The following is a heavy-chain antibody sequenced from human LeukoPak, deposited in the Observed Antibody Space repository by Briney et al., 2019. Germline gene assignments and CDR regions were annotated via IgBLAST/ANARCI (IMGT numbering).Heavy chain of an antibody. CDR3: ARERVVTTLTHYYMDV. CDR2: INPNSGGT. D-gene: IGHD4-23*01. J-gene: IGHJ6*03. V-gene: IGHV1-2*02. Sequence: ASVKVSCKASGYIFTNYGISWVRQAPGQGLEWMGWINPNSGGTNYAQKFQGRVTMTRDTSISTAYMELSRLRSDDTAVYYCARERVVTTLTHYYMDVWGKGTTVTVSS. CDR1: GYIFTNYG.